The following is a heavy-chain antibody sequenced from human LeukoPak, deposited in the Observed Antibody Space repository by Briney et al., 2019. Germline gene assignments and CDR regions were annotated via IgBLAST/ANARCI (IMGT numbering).Heavy chain of an antibody. D-gene: IGHD3-10*01. CDR1: GFTFSSYA. J-gene: IGHJ4*02. CDR3: AREDYGSGSYYSLSYFDY. V-gene: IGHV3-23*01. Sequence: GGSLRLSCAASGFTFSSYAMSWVRQAPGKGLEWVSAISGSGGSTYYADSVKGRFTISRDNSKNTLYLQMNSLRAEDTAVYYCAREDYGSGSYYSLSYFDYWGQGTLVTVSS. CDR2: ISGSGGST.